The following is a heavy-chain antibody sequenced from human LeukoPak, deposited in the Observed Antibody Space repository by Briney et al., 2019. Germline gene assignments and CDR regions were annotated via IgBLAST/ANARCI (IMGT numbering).Heavy chain of an antibody. V-gene: IGHV4-39*07. CDR2: IYYSGST. CDR3: ARPGYCSGGSCYVAFDI. Sequence: PSETLSLTCTVSGGSISSSSYYWGWIRQPSGKGLEWIGSIYYSGSTYYNPSLKSRVTISVDTSKNQFSLKLSSVTAADTAVYYCARPGYCSGGSCYVAFDIWGQGTMVTVSS. J-gene: IGHJ3*02. D-gene: IGHD2-15*01. CDR1: GGSISSSSYY.